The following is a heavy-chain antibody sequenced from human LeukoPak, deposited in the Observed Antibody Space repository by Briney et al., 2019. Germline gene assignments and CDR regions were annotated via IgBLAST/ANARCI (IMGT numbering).Heavy chain of an antibody. CDR1: GGTFSSYA. D-gene: IGHD2-2*01. CDR2: IIPIFGTA. V-gene: IGHV1-69*13. Sequence: ASVTVSCTASGGTFSSYAISWVRQAPGQGLEWMGGIIPIFGTANYAQKFQGRVTITADESTSTAYMELSSLRSEDTAVYYCARRKSLVAPFDYWGQGTLVTVSS. CDR3: ARRKSLVAPFDY. J-gene: IGHJ4*02.